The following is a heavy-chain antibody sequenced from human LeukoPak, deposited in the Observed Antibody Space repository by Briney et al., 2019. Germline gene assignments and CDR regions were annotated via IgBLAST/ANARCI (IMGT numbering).Heavy chain of an antibody. J-gene: IGHJ4*01. Sequence: SETLSLTCTVSGGSISSGTFYWSWIRQPAGKALEWIGRIFTTGSTNYNPSLKSRVAISVDTSKTQLSLKLSSVTAADTAVYYCARSHPYYYDTSGYSFADWGHGTLVTVSS. CDR2: IFTTGST. CDR1: GGSISSGTFY. D-gene: IGHD3-22*01. CDR3: ARSHPYYYDTSGYSFAD. V-gene: IGHV4-61*02.